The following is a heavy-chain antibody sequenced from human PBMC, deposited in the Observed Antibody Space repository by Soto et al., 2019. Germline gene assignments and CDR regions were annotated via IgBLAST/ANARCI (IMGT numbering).Heavy chain of an antibody. D-gene: IGHD1-20*01. Sequence: SVKVSCKASGGTFSSYAISWVRQAPGQELEWVGGIIPIFGTANYAQKFQGRVTITADESTSTAYMELSSLRSEDTAVYYCASCITGTPLPHPNYGMDVWGQGTTVTVSS. CDR3: ASCITGTPLPHPNYGMDV. CDR2: IIPIFGTA. CDR1: GGTFSSYA. V-gene: IGHV1-69*13. J-gene: IGHJ6*02.